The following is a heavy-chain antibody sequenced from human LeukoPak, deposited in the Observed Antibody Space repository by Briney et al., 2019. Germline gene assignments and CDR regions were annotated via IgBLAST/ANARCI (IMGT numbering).Heavy chain of an antibody. CDR2: IYYSGST. V-gene: IGHV4-39*01. CDR3: ARHSTRSAYYDILTGSTGAFDI. Sequence: PPETLSLTCTVSGGSISSSSYYWGWIRQPPGKGLEWIGSIYYSGSTYYNPSLKSRVTISVDTSKNQFSLKLSSVTAADTAVYYCARHSTRSAYYDILTGSTGAFDIWGQGTMVTVSS. J-gene: IGHJ3*02. D-gene: IGHD3-9*01. CDR1: GGSISSSSYY.